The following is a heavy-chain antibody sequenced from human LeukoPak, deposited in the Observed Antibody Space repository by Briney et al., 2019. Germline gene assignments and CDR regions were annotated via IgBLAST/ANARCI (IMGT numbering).Heavy chain of an antibody. CDR1: GYTFTNYY. V-gene: IGHV1-46*01. CDR2: TNPSGGST. D-gene: IGHD6-13*01. Sequence: ASVKVSCKASGYTFTNYYIHWVRQAPGQGLEWMGITNPSGGSTSYAQKFQGRVTMTRDTSTSTVYMELSSLRSEDTAVYYCARGTGIASPGTLLGYWGRGTLVTVSS. CDR3: ARGTGIASPGTLLGY. J-gene: IGHJ4*02.